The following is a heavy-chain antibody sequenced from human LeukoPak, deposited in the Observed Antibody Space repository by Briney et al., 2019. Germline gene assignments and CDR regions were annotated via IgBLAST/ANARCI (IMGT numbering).Heavy chain of an antibody. D-gene: IGHD6-6*01. Sequence: GGSLRLSCAASGFTFDDYGMSWVRQAPGKGLEWVSGINWNGGSTGYADSAKGRFTISRDNAKNSLYLQMNSLRAEDTAVYYCAREAGWDSSSSDYYYYYMDVWGKGTTVTVSS. J-gene: IGHJ6*03. CDR2: INWNGGST. CDR3: AREAGWDSSSSDYYYYYMDV. V-gene: IGHV3-20*04. CDR1: GFTFDDYG.